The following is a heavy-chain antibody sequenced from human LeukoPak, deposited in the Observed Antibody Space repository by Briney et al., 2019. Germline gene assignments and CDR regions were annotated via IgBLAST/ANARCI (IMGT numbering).Heavy chain of an antibody. CDR1: GFTFSDYY. CDR2: ISSSSSYT. CDR3: ARVGIAAADYGMDV. Sequence: SGGSLRLSCAASGFTFSDYYMSWIRQAPGKGLEWVSYISSSSSYTNYADSVKGRFTISRDNAKNSLYLQMNSLRAEDTAVYYCARVGIAAADYGMDVWGKRTTVTVSS. V-gene: IGHV3-11*06. D-gene: IGHD6-13*01. J-gene: IGHJ6*04.